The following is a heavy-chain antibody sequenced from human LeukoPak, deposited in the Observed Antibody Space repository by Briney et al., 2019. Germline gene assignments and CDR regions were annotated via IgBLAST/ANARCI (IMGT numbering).Heavy chain of an antibody. J-gene: IGHJ4*02. Sequence: TGGSLRLSCAASGFTFSSYWMHWVRQAPGKGLVWVSRINTDGSSTSYADSVKGRFTISRDNAKNTLYLQMNSLRAEDTAVYYCARSRIVGYYFDYWGQGTLVTVSS. CDR1: GFTFSSYW. D-gene: IGHD2-15*01. CDR2: INTDGSST. V-gene: IGHV3-74*01. CDR3: ARSRIVGYYFDY.